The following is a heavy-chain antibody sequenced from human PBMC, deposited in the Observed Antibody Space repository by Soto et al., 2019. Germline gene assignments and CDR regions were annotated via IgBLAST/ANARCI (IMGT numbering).Heavy chain of an antibody. CDR3: ARGNYCAFWSGYPSAMDV. D-gene: IGHD3-3*01. Sequence: QVQLQESGPGLVKPSETLSLTCSVSGGSVSSGTSYWTWIRQPPGKGLEWIGYVYNSGSTTYNPSLKSRVTISVDTSKSQFSLKLNSVTAADTAVYFCARGNYCAFWSGYPSAMDVWGQGTTVTVSS. CDR2: VYNSGST. CDR1: GGSVSSGTSY. V-gene: IGHV4-61*01. J-gene: IGHJ6*02.